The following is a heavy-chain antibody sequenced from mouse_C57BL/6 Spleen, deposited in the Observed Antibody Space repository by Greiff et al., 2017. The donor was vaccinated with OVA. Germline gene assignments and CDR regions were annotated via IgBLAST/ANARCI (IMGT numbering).Heavy chain of an antibody. D-gene: IGHD1-1*01. V-gene: IGHV7-1*01. J-gene: IGHJ2*01. Sequence: EVKLVESGGGLVQSGRSLRLSRATSGFTFSDFYMEWVRQAPGKGLEWIAASRNKANDYTTEYSASVKGRFIVSRDTSQSILYLQMNALRAEDTAIYYCARDANYYGSSSYYFDYWGQGTTLTVSS. CDR1: GFTFSDFY. CDR3: ARDANYYGSSSYYFDY. CDR2: SRNKANDYTT.